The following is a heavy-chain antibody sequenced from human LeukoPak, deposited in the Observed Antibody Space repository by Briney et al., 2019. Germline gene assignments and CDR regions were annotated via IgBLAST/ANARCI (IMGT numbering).Heavy chain of an antibody. CDR3: ARTSSGWYLGYYYGMDV. D-gene: IGHD6-19*01. V-gene: IGHV4-59*01. Sequence: TSETLSLTCTVSGGSISSYYWSWIRQPPGKGLEWIGYIYYSGSTNYNPSLKSRVTISVDTSKNQFSLKLSSVTAADTAVYYCARTSSGWYLGYYYGMDVWGQGTTVTVSS. CDR2: IYYSGST. CDR1: GGSISSYY. J-gene: IGHJ6*02.